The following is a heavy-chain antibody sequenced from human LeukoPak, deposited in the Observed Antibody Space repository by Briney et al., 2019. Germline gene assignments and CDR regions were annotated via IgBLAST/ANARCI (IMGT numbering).Heavy chain of an antibody. CDR1: GFTFSSYA. J-gene: IGHJ4*02. Sequence: PGRSLRLSCAASGFTFSSYAMHWVRQAPGKGLEWVAVISYDGSNKYYADSVKGRFTISRDNSKNTLYLQMNSLRAEDTAVYYCAREDDATVTGYFDYWGQGTLVTVSS. D-gene: IGHD4-17*01. CDR3: AREDDATVTGYFDY. V-gene: IGHV3-30-3*01. CDR2: ISYDGSNK.